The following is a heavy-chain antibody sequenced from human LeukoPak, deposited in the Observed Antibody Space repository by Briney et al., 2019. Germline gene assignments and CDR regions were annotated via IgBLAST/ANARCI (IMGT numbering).Heavy chain of an antibody. CDR1: GGSFSGYY. D-gene: IGHD3-10*01. CDR2: VNHSGST. V-gene: IGHV4-34*01. J-gene: IGHJ4*02. Sequence: PSETLSLTCAVYGGSFSGYYWSWIRQPPGKGLEWIGEVNHSGSTNYNPSLKSRVTISVDTSKNQFSLKLSSVTAADTAVYYCARGLSPRINMVRGVRPPFRGVFDYWGQGTLVTVSS. CDR3: ARGLSPRINMVRGVRPPFRGVFDY.